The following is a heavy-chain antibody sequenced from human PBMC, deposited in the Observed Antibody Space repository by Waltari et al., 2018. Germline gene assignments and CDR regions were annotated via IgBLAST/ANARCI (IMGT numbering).Heavy chain of an antibody. CDR1: GFTFSNYW. Sequence: EVQLVESGGVLVQPGGSLTLSCITSGFTFSNYWMTWVRQLPGKEFEWVATRKQDGRGKFYVDSVKGRFTISRDNAGSSLFLQMTSLKVEDTAMYYCTRGGNSYKDYWGRGTLVTVS. CDR2: RKQDGRGK. D-gene: IGHD4-4*01. J-gene: IGHJ4*02. V-gene: IGHV3-7*03. CDR3: TRGGNSYKDY.